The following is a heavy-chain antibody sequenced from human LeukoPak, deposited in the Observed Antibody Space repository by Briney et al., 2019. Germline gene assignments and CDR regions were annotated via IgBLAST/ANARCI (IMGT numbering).Heavy chain of an antibody. CDR3: ARQGRPAYGSDFEY. Sequence: ASVKVSCKASGYTFTAYYMRWVRQAPGQGLEWVGWINPDTGGPRYAPKFQGRLTMTRDTSINTAYMELSRLTSDDTAIYYCARQGRPAYGSDFEYWGQGTLVTVSS. CDR2: INPDTGGP. V-gene: IGHV1-2*02. J-gene: IGHJ4*02. CDR1: GYTFTAYY. D-gene: IGHD4-17*01.